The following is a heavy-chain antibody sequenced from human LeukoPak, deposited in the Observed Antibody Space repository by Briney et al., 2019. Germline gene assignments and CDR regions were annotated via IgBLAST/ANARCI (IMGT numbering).Heavy chain of an antibody. CDR2: ISSSSNYT. Sequence: GGSLRLSCAASGFTFSSYSMNWVRQAPGKGLEWVSSISSSSNYTYNADSVKGRFTISRDNAKNSLCLQMNSLRAEDTAVYYCASSYWYFDLWGRGTLVTVSS. J-gene: IGHJ2*01. CDR1: GFTFSSYS. V-gene: IGHV3-21*01. CDR3: ASSYWYFDL.